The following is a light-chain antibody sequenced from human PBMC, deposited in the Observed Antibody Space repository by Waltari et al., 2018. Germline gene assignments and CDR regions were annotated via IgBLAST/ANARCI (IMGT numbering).Light chain of an antibody. CDR1: KIGGNN. CDR2: VDT. V-gene: IGLV3-21*02. Sequence: YALTQPPSVSVAPGQTARMICGGAKIGGNNVHWYQQKPGQAPVLVVFVDTNRPSGVPDRISGSKSGTTATLTISRVETGDEAAYFCQVWHNNRDTPWFGGGTKLTVL. CDR3: QVWHNNRDTPW. J-gene: IGLJ3*02.